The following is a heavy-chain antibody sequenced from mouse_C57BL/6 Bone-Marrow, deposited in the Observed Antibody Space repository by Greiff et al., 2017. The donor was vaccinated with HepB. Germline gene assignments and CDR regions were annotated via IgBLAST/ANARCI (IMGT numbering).Heavy chain of an antibody. D-gene: IGHD1-1*01. Sequence: EVQRVESGGDLVKPGGSLKLSCAASGFTFSSYGMSWVRQTPDKRLEWVATISSGGSYTYYPDSVKGRFTIYRDNAKNTLYLQMSSLKSEDTAMYYCARHYYGSSYDAMDYWGQGTSVTVSS. CDR1: GFTFSSYG. CDR2: ISSGGSYT. V-gene: IGHV5-6*01. CDR3: ARHYYGSSYDAMDY. J-gene: IGHJ4*01.